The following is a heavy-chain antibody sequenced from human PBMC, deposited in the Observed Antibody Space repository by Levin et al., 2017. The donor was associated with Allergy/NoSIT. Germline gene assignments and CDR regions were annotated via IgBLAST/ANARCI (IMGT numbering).Heavy chain of an antibody. CDR3: AKVNGYSSSFDY. CDR1: GFTFDDYA. J-gene: IGHJ4*02. D-gene: IGHD6-6*01. CDR2: ISWSSVSI. Sequence: GGSLRLSCAASGFTFDDYAMHWVRQAPGKGLEWVSGISWSSVSIGYADSVKGRFTISRDTATNSLYLRMNSLRAEDTALYYCAKVNGYSSSFDYWGQGTLVTVSS. V-gene: IGHV3-9*01.